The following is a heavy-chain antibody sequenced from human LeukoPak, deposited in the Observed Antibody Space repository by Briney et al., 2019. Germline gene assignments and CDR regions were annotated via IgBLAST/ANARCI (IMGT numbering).Heavy chain of an antibody. Sequence: PGGSLRLSRAPSRFTFSSLSMTWIRQAPGKGLEWVSGIPGSGTYTTHAHSMKGPFTISRNHSKNTLYLQMNSLTVEDSAVYYCANLEGAVTADYWGQGTVVTVSS. CDR2: IPGSGTYT. CDR3: ANLEGAVTADY. V-gene: IGHV3-23*01. D-gene: IGHD4-17*01. J-gene: IGHJ4*02. CDR1: RFTFSSLS.